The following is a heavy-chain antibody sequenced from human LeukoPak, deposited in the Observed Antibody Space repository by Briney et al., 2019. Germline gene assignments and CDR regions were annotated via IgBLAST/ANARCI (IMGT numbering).Heavy chain of an antibody. V-gene: IGHV4-61*02. J-gene: IGHJ4*02. D-gene: IGHD6-19*01. Sequence: SETLSLTCTVSGDSINSGNNYWSWIRQPAGKGLEWIGRIYMSGSTNYNPSLKSRVTISVDTSKTQFSLNLTSVTAADTAVYYCARVRYSSGWPFDYWGQGTLVTVSS. CDR2: IYMSGST. CDR1: GDSINSGNNY. CDR3: ARVRYSSGWPFDY.